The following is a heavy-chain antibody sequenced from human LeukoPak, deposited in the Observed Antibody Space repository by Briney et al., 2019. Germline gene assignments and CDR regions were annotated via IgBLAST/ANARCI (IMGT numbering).Heavy chain of an antibody. CDR3: TRESGSGNYYYDY. Sequence: PGGSLRLSCAASGFIFSSYGMHWVRQAPGKGLEWVVVIWFDGSSEYYADSVKGRFTISRDNSKNTLYLQMNSLRAEDTAVYYCTRESGSGNYYYDYWGQGTLVTVSS. CDR1: GFIFSSYG. J-gene: IGHJ4*02. D-gene: IGHD3-10*01. CDR2: IWFDGSSE. V-gene: IGHV3-33*01.